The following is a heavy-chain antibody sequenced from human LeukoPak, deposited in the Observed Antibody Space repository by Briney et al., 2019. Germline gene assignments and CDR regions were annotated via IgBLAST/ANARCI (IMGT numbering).Heavy chain of an antibody. CDR3: AKAAGKYQLLYRDAFDI. CDR2: IGTAGDT. V-gene: IGHV3-53*01. D-gene: IGHD2-2*02. CDR1: GFTVSSNY. J-gene: IGHJ3*02. Sequence: GGSLRLSCAASGFTVSSNYMSWVRQAPGKGLEWVSAIGTAGDTYYPGSVKGRFTISRDNSKNTLYLQMNSLRAEDTAVYYCAKAAGKYQLLYRDAFDIWGQGTMVTVSS.